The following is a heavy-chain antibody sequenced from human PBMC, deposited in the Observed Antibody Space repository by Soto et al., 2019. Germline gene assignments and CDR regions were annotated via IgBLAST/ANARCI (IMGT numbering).Heavy chain of an antibody. CDR1: GFTFSSYA. CDR3: AKTPRPRPYYIDV. J-gene: IGHJ6*03. Sequence: EVQLLESGGGLVQPGGSLRLSCAASGFTFSSYAMSWVRQAPGKGLEWVSAISGSGGSTYYADSVKGRFTISRDNSKNTLYLQINRLGADDTAVYYCAKTPRPRPYYIDVWGKGTSVTV. V-gene: IGHV3-23*01. CDR2: ISGSGGST.